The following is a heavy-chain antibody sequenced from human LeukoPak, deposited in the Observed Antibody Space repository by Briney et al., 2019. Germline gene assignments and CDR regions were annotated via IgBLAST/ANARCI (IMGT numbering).Heavy chain of an antibody. Sequence: QPGRSLRLSCAASGFTFSSYGMHWVRQAPGKGLEWVAVIWYDGSNKYYADSVKGRFTISRDNSKNTLYLQMNSLRAEDTAVYYCARDLGPYGDYPSGMDVWGQGTTVTVSS. D-gene: IGHD4-17*01. V-gene: IGHV3-33*01. CDR2: IWYDGSNK. CDR1: GFTFSSYG. J-gene: IGHJ6*02. CDR3: ARDLGPYGDYPSGMDV.